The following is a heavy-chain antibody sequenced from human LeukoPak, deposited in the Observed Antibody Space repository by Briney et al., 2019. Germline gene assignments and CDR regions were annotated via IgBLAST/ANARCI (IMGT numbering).Heavy chain of an antibody. D-gene: IGHD5/OR15-5a*01. CDR2: FFYSGNM. Sequence: SETLSLTCTVSGGSIYTGDYYWAWIRQPPGKGLEWIGSFFYSGNMYYSPSLKSRVTISVDTSKNQFSLNLNSVTAADTAVYYCARENIVSTRDFDSWGQGTLVTVSS. CDR1: GGSIYTGDYY. J-gene: IGHJ4*02. CDR3: ARENIVSTRDFDS. V-gene: IGHV4-39*07.